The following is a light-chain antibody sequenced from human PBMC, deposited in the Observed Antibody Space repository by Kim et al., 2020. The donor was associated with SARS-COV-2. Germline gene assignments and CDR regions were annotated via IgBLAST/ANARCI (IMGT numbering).Light chain of an antibody. Sequence: SSVEDIVTSTCRASRSIATYLNWYQHKSGKAPKRLLYTASSLQSGVPSRFSGSGSGTDFTLTINSLQPEDFATYYCQQSYGTPYTFGQGTKLEI. V-gene: IGKV1-39*01. CDR3: QQSYGTPYT. CDR2: TAS. CDR1: RSIATY. J-gene: IGKJ2*01.